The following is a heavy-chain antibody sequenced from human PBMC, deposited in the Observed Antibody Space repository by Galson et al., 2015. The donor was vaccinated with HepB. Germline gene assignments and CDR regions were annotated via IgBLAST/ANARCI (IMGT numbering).Heavy chain of an antibody. Sequence: SVKVSCKVSGYTLTELSMHWVRQAPGKGLEWMGGFDPEDGETIYAQKFQGRVTMTEDTSTDTAYMELSSLRSEDTAVYYCATVPSPYYYGSGSYYGFDYWGQGTLVTASS. CDR1: GYTLTELS. J-gene: IGHJ4*02. CDR2: FDPEDGET. V-gene: IGHV1-24*01. D-gene: IGHD3-10*01. CDR3: ATVPSPYYYGSGSYYGFDY.